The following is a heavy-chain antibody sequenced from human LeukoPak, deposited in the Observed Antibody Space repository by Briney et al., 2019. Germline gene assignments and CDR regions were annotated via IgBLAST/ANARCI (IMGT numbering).Heavy chain of an antibody. D-gene: IGHD3-9*01. V-gene: IGHV3-72*01. CDR3: AREPPADILTGYWDAFDI. Sequence: PGGSLRLSCAASGFTFSDHYMDWVRQAPGKGREWVGRTRNKANSYTTEYAASVKGRFTISRDDSKNSLYLQMNSLKTEDTAVYYCAREPPADILTGYWDAFDIWGQGTMVTVSS. CDR2: TRNKANSYTT. CDR1: GFTFSDHY. J-gene: IGHJ3*02.